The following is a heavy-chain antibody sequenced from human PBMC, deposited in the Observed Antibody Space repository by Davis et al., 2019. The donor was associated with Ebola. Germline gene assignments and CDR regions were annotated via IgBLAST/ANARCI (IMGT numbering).Heavy chain of an antibody. CDR3: ARGYCGGDCSYFDL. V-gene: IGHV4-61*08. CDR2: IYLSGST. D-gene: IGHD2-21*02. Sequence: SETLSLTCTVSGGSVRSGGYYWSWIRQPPGKGLEWIGYIYLSGSTNYNPSLKSRVTISVDTSKNQFSLKLSSVTAADTAVYYCARGYCGGDCSYFDLWGRGTLVTVSS. CDR1: GGSVRSGGYY. J-gene: IGHJ2*01.